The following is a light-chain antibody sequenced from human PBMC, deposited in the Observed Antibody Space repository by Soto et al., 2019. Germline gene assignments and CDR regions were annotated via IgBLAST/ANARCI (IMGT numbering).Light chain of an antibody. CDR1: SSDVGGYNY. CDR3: SSYTDTSTFV. CDR2: EVN. V-gene: IGLV2-14*01. Sequence: QSALTQPASVSGYLGQSITISCTGTSSDVGGYNYVSWYQHHPGRAPKLLIYEVNIRPSGVSSHFSGSKSGNAASLTIAGLHAEDEADYYCSSYTDTSTFVFGTGTKLTVL. J-gene: IGLJ1*01.